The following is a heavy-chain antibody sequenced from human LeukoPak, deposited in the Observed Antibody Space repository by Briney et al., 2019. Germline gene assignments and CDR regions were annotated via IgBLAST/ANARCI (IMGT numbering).Heavy chain of an antibody. J-gene: IGHJ4*02. Sequence: KNGESLKISCKCSGYSFTSYWIGSVRQMPGKGLEWMGIIYPGDSDTRYSPSFQGQVTISADKSISTAYLQWSSLKASDTAMYYCARGLHHYDSSGYYTAWGQGTLVTVSS. V-gene: IGHV5-51*01. D-gene: IGHD3-22*01. CDR1: GYSFTSYW. CDR2: IYPGDSDT. CDR3: ARGLHHYDSSGYYTA.